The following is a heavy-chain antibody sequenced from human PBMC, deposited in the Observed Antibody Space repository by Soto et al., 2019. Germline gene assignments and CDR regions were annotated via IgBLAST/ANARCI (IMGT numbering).Heavy chain of an antibody. J-gene: IGHJ6*03. V-gene: IGHV4-34*01. Sequence: SETLSLTCAVYGGSFSGYYWSWIRQPPGKGLEWIGEINHSGSTNYNPSLKSRVTISVDTSKNQFSLKLSSVTAADTAVYYCASPHYYYSYMDVWGKGTTVTVSS. CDR3: ASPHYYYSYMDV. CDR1: GGSFSGYY. CDR2: INHSGST.